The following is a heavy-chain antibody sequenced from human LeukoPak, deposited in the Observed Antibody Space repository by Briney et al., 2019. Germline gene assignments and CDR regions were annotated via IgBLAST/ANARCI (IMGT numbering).Heavy chain of an antibody. CDR1: GFTFVAHA. V-gene: IGHV3-30*01. CDR2: ISNDGRNK. J-gene: IGHJ4*02. CDR3: ARAADSSGWYYFDS. D-gene: IGHD6-19*01. Sequence: GGSLRLSCAASGFTFVAHATHWVRPAPGKGLDGVAVISNDGRNKYNAASVEGRFTISRDESKSTLYLQMNSLRIEDTAVYYCARAADSSGWYYFDSWGQGTLAIVSS.